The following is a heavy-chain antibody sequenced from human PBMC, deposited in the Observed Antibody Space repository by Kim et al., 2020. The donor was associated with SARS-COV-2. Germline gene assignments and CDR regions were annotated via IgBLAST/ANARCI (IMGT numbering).Heavy chain of an antibody. Sequence: HPPLQSRFTLAVDTSKNPFSLKLSSVTAADTAVYYCARSYSSSWYVSDYWGQGTLVTVSS. V-gene: IGHV4-4*09. CDR3: ARSYSSSWYVSDY. J-gene: IGHJ4*02. D-gene: IGHD6-13*01.